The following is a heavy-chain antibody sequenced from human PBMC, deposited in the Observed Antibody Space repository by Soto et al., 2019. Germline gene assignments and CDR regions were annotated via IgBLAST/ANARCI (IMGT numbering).Heavy chain of an antibody. CDR2: ISYNGRNK. CDR3: ARQAKIGDRSQFYFDS. J-gene: IGHJ4*02. V-gene: IGHV3-30*04. Sequence: GGSLRLSCAASGFTFSFYAVHWVRQAPGKGLEWVAVISYNGRNKHYVDSVKGRFTISRDNSQDALYLQMDSLRPDDTAVYYCARQAKIGDRSQFYFDSWGQGTLVTVSS. CDR1: GFTFSFYA. D-gene: IGHD3-16*01.